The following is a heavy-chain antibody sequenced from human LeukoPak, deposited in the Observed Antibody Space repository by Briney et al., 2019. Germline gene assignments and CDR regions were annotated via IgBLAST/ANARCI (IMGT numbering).Heavy chain of an antibody. Sequence: PGGSLRLSCAASGFTFSSYGMHWVRQAPGKGLEWVAVISYDGSNKYYADSVKGRFTISRDNSRNTLYLQMNSLKTEDTAVYYCTTDWGSGTTWIRAFDLWGQGTLVTVSS. CDR3: TTDWGSGTTWIRAFDL. D-gene: IGHD1-1*01. CDR2: ISYDGSNK. CDR1: GFTFSSYG. J-gene: IGHJ3*01. V-gene: IGHV3-30*03.